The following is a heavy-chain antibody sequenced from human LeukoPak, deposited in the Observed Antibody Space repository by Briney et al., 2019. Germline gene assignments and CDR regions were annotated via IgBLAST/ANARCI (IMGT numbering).Heavy chain of an antibody. CDR1: GGSFSGYY. CDR3: ARGPWDYVGVYDY. Sequence: SETLSLTCAVYGGSFSGYYWSWIRQPPGKGLEWIGEINHSGSTNYNPSLKSRVTISVDTSKNQFSLKLSSVTAADTAVYYCARGPWDYVGVYDYWGQGTLVTASS. J-gene: IGHJ4*02. V-gene: IGHV4-34*01. D-gene: IGHD4-17*01. CDR2: INHSGST.